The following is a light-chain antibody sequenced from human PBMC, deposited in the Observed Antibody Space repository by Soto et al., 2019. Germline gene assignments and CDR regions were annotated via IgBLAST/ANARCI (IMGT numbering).Light chain of an antibody. V-gene: IGKV1-6*01. CDR2: GAS. CDR3: LQDSSYPRT. J-gene: IGKJ1*01. CDR1: QGIRTE. Sequence: AIQMTQSPSSLSESVGDRATITCRASQGIRTELGWYQQKPGKAPNLLIYGASTLQSGVSSRFSGSGSGTDFTLTISSLQPEDFAAYYCLQDSSYPRTFGQGTKVEIK.